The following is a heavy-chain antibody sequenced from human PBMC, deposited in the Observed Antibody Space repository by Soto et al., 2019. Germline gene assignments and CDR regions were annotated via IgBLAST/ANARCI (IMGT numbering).Heavy chain of an antibody. J-gene: IGHJ4*02. Sequence: QVQLVQSGAEVMQPGASVKVSCKASGYTFTSYYIQWVRQAPGQGLEWMGIINPSGGSTNYAQKFQGRVTMTRDTSTSTVYMELSSLRADATAIYYCSRGYPPRDQLGNLPGAFWGQGTLVTVSS. CDR1: GYTFTSYY. CDR2: INPSGGST. CDR3: SRGYPPRDQLGNLPGAF. V-gene: IGHV1-46*03. D-gene: IGHD1-1*01.